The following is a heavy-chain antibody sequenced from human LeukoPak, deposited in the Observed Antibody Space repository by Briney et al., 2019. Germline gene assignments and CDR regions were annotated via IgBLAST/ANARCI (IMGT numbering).Heavy chain of an antibody. Sequence: GASVKVSCKASGYTFTDYYMHWVQQAPGKGLEWMGRVDPEDGETIYAEKFQGRVTITADTSTDTAYMELSSLRSEDTAVYYCATVGLHQLRFLEWAGDSWGQGTLVTVSS. D-gene: IGHD3-3*01. J-gene: IGHJ5*02. CDR3: ATVGLHQLRFLEWAGDS. CDR1: GYTFTDYY. CDR2: VDPEDGET. V-gene: IGHV1-69-2*01.